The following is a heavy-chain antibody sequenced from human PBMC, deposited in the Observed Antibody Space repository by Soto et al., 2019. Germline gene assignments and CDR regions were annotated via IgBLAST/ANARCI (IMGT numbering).Heavy chain of an antibody. V-gene: IGHV4-4*02. CDR1: GDSINSRHW. D-gene: IGHD3-10*01. J-gene: IGHJ5*02. CDR2: ISHTGST. Sequence: SQTLPLTCAVSGDSINSRHWRIWVRQPPGKGRDLIGQISHTGSTNYNPSLTSRVTISVDTAKNQFSLKLTSVNAADTAVYYCVRVSGGSSDNGSDPCGQGPLVTVAS. CDR3: VRVSGGSSDNGSDP.